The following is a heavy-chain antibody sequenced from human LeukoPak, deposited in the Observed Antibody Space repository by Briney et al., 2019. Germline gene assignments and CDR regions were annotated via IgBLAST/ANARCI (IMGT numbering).Heavy chain of an antibody. Sequence: ASVKVSCKASGYTFTVNGISWMRQAPGQGLEWLGWISANSGDTNYAEQFQGRLTLATDTSTSTAYMELRSLRDDDAAVYYCARDRWYAFDYWGQGTLVTVSS. V-gene: IGHV1-18*01. D-gene: IGHD6-13*01. J-gene: IGHJ4*02. CDR2: ISANSGDT. CDR1: GYTFTVNG. CDR3: ARDRWYAFDY.